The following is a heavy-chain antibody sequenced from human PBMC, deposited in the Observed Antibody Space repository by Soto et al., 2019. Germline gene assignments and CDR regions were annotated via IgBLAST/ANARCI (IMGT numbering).Heavy chain of an antibody. Sequence: QVQLVQSGTEVKKPGSSVKVSCKASGGTFRNYPINWVRQAPGQGLEWMGSIFPLTDIPDYAQNFQARLTITAEKSTSTAYRELRSLTSDDPAMFFCARGPLVVLNYFESWGQGTLVTVSS. V-gene: IGHV1-69*02. J-gene: IGHJ4*02. CDR3: ARGPLVVLNYFES. CDR1: GGTFRNYP. CDR2: IFPLTDIP.